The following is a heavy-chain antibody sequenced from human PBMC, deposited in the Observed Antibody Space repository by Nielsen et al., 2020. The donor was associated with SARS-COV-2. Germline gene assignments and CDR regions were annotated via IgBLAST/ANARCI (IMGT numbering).Heavy chain of an antibody. D-gene: IGHD4/OR15-4a*01. V-gene: IGHV3-23*01. Sequence: GGSLRLSCAASGFNVRNNDMSWVRQAPGKGLEWVSSISGSGGTTDFADPVKGRFPISRDNSRNTLYLQMNSLRAEDTAVYYCAKDRAGATYARFDFWGQGTLVTVSS. CDR3: AKDRAGATYARFDF. J-gene: IGHJ4*02. CDR1: GFNVRNND. CDR2: ISGSGGTT.